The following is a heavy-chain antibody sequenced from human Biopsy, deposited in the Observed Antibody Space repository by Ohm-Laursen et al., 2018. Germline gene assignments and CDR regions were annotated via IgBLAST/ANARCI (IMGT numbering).Heavy chain of an antibody. CDR2: IYYTGST. J-gene: IGHJ2*01. V-gene: IGHV4-59*08. CDR1: GGSISSYY. Sequence: SETLSLTCAVSGGSISSYYWSWIRQPQGKGLEWIGYIYYTGSTNYNPSHKSRVTISVNTSINHLSLRPTLLTAADTAVYYCARHAPSYSGSYWRYFDLWGRGTLVTVSS. D-gene: IGHD1-26*01. CDR3: ARHAPSYSGSYWRYFDL.